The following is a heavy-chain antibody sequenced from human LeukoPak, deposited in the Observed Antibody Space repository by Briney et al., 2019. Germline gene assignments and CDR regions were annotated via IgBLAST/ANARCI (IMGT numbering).Heavy chain of an antibody. V-gene: IGHV4-59*08. CDR3: ARSGSILDGFDV. CDR2: IYYSGST. CDR1: GGSISSYY. J-gene: IGHJ3*01. D-gene: IGHD2-15*01. Sequence: PSETLSLTCTVSGGSISSYYWRWIRQSPGKGLEGIGYIYYSGSTNYNPSLKSRVTISVDTSKNQFSLKLRSVTAADTAVYYCARSGSILDGFDVWGQGTMVTVSS.